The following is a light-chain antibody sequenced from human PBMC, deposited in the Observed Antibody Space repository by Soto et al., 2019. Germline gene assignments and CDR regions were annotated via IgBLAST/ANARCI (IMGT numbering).Light chain of an antibody. CDR1: SSNIGAGYD. J-gene: IGLJ3*02. CDR2: GNS. V-gene: IGLV1-40*01. Sequence: QSVPTQPPSVSGAPGHRVTDSCTGSSSNIGAGYDVHWYQQLPGTAPKLLIYGNSNRPSGVPDRFSGSKSGTSASLAITGLQAEDEADYYCQSYDSSLSGSVFGGATKLTVL. CDR3: QSYDSSLSGSV.